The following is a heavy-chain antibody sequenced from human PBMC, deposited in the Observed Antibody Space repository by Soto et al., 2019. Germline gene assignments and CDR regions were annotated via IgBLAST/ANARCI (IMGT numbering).Heavy chain of an antibody. CDR1: GGSIGNYF. CDR2: IYNSGST. D-gene: IGHD2-15*01. J-gene: IGHJ1*01. Sequence: SETLSLTCNVSGGSIGNYFWTWIRQPPGKGLEWIGYIYNSGSTIYNPSLKSRVTMSVDTSKNHFSLKVSSVTAADTAVYYCARDFVCSGEASYSGYAYWGQGILLTISS. CDR3: ARDFVCSGEASYSGYAY. V-gene: IGHV4-59*01.